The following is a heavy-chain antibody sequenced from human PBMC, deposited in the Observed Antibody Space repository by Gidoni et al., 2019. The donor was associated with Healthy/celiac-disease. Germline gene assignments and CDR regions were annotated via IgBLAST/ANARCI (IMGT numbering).Heavy chain of an antibody. CDR1: GGSFSGYY. J-gene: IGHJ6*02. Sequence: QVQLQQWGAGLLKPSATLSLTCPVYGGSFSGYYWSWIRQPPGKGLEWIGEINHSGSTNYNPSLKSRVTISVDTSKNQFSLKLSSVTAADTAVYYCARGRTGYYYYGMDVWGQGTTVTVSS. CDR2: INHSGST. CDR3: ARGRTGYYYYGMDV. V-gene: IGHV4-34*01.